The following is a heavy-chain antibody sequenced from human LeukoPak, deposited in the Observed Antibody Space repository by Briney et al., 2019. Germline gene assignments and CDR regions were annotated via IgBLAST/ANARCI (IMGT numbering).Heavy chain of an antibody. J-gene: IGHJ6*02. CDR2: FDPEDGGT. D-gene: IGHD3-10*01. V-gene: IGHV1-24*01. CDR3: ATDQRGAGLGFRYGSGSYNGLDV. Sequence: GASVKVSCKVSGYTLTELSMHWVRQTPGKGLEWMGGFDPEDGGTLYAQKFQGRVTMTEDTSTDTAYMELSSLRSEDTAVYYCATDQRGAGLGFRYGSGSYNGLDVWGQGTAVTVSS. CDR1: GYTLTELS.